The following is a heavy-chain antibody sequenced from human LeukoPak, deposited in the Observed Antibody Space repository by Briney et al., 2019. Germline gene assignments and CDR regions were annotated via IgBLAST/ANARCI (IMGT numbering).Heavy chain of an antibody. D-gene: IGHD3-10*01. CDR3: ARLYAQNVLLWFGAWFDP. J-gene: IGHJ5*02. CDR1: GYSFTSYW. V-gene: IGHV5-51*01. Sequence: GESLKISCKGSGYSFTSYWIGWVRQMPGKGLEWMGIIYPGDSDTRYSPSFQGQVTISADKSISTAYLQWSSLKASDTAMYYCARLYAQNVLLWFGAWFDPWGQGTLVTVSS. CDR2: IYPGDSDT.